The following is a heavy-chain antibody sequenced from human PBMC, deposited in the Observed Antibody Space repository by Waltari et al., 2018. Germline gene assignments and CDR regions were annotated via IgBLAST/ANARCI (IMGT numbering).Heavy chain of an antibody. V-gene: IGHV1-69*10. CDR3: ARVAMITFGGLKGWYFDL. D-gene: IGHD3-16*01. Sequence: QVQLVQSGAEVKKPGSSVKVSCKASGGTFSSYAISWVRQAPVQGLEWMGGIIPILCIANYAQKFEGMVTITADKSTSTAYMELSSLRSEDTAVYYCARVAMITFGGLKGWYFDLWGRGTLVTVSS. J-gene: IGHJ2*01. CDR1: GGTFSSYA. CDR2: IIPILCIA.